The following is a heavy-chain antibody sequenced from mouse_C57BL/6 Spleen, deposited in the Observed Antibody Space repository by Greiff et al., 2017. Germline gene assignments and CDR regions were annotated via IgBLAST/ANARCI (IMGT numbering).Heavy chain of an antibody. Sequence: DVQLQQSGPGLVKPSPSLSLSCSVSGYSITSGYYWNLNRQLPGNKLEWMGFISYDGSNNYNPSLKNRTSITRATSNNPFFLKLNSVTTEDTAADYGAREATTVVGDYYFDYWGQGTTLTVSS. J-gene: IGHJ2*01. CDR1: GYSITSGYY. V-gene: IGHV3-6*01. D-gene: IGHD1-1*01. CDR2: ISYDGSN. CDR3: AREATTVVGDYYFDY.